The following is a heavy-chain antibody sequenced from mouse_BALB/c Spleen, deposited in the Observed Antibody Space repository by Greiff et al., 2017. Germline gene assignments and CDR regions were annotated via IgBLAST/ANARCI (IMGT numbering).Heavy chain of an antibody. V-gene: IGHV5-17*02. Sequence: EVQRVESGGGLVQPGGSRKLSCAASGFTFSSFGMHWVRQAPEKGLEWVAYISSGSSTIYYADTVKGRFTISRDNPKNTLFLQMTSLRSEDTAMYYCARGFGNYVDYFDYWGQGTTLTVSS. D-gene: IGHD2-1*01. CDR1: GFTFSSFG. CDR2: ISSGSSTI. J-gene: IGHJ2*01. CDR3: ARGFGNYVDYFDY.